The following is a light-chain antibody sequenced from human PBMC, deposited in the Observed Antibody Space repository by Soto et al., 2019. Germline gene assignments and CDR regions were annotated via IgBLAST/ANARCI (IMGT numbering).Light chain of an antibody. V-gene: IGKV1-39*01. CDR2: AAS. CDR3: QQSYSVPR. J-gene: IGKJ1*01. CDR1: RSISNY. Sequence: DIQMTQSPSSLSASVGDRVTITCRASRSISNYLNWYQHKSGKAPILLIYAASSFQVGVPSRFSGSVTGTAFTLTITSLQPEDSATYYCQQSYSVPRFGQGTRVDLK.